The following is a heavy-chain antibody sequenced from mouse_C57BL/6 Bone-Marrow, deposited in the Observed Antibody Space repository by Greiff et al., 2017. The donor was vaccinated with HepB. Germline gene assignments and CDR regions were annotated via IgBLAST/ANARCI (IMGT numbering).Heavy chain of an antibody. Sequence: VQLQQPGAELVRPGSSVKLSCKASGYTFTSYWMDWVKQRPGQGLEWIGNIYPSDSETHYNQKFKDKATLTVDKSSSTAYMQLSSLTSEDSAVYYCARKGGRDYWGQGTTLTVSS. CDR2: IYPSDSET. V-gene: IGHV1-61*01. CDR3: ARKGGRDY. CDR1: GYTFTSYW. J-gene: IGHJ2*01.